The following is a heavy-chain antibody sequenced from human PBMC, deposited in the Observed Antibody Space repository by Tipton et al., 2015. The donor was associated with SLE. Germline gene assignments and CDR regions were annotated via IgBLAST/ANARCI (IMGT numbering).Heavy chain of an antibody. CDR3: AKDSPVHCSDGRCSWYFDL. CDR1: GFTFSSYD. J-gene: IGHJ2*01. Sequence: SLRLSCAASGFTFSSYDMHWVRQATGKGLQWVSAIGTAGDTYYPGSVKGRFTISRDNAKNSLYLQMNSLRAEDTALYYCAKDSPVHCSDGRCSWYFDLWGRGTLVTVSS. D-gene: IGHD2-15*01. V-gene: IGHV3-13*01. CDR2: IGTAGDT.